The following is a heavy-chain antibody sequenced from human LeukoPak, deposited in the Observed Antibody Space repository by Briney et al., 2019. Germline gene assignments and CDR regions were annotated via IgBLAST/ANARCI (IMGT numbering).Heavy chain of an antibody. CDR1: GFTFSTYS. D-gene: IGHD4-17*01. J-gene: IGHJ3*02. CDR3: ARAVYGFDAFDI. Sequence: GGSLRLSCAASGFTFSTYSMNWVRQAPGKGLEWASSISSGSGYIYYADSVKGRFTISRDNAKNSLYLQMNSLRAEDTAVYYCARAVYGFDAFDIWGQGTMVTVSS. V-gene: IGHV3-21*01. CDR2: ISSGSGYI.